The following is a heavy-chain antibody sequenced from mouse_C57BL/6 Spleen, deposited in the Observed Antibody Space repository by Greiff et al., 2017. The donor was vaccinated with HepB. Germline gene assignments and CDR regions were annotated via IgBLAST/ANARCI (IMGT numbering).Heavy chain of an antibody. CDR1: GFTFSDYG. Sequence: EVKVVESGGGLVKPGGSLKLSCAASGFTFSDYGMHWVRQAPEKGLEWVAYISSGSSTIYYADTVKGRFTISRDNAKNTLFLQMTSLRSEDTAMYYCARLGDDRAMDYWGQGTSVTVSS. V-gene: IGHV5-17*01. D-gene: IGHD2-12*01. CDR2: ISSGSSTI. CDR3: ARLGDDRAMDY. J-gene: IGHJ4*01.